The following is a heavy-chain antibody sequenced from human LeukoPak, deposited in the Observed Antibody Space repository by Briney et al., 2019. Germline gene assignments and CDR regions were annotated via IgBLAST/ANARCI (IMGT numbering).Heavy chain of an antibody. CDR3: ARRYCIGGSCYVDFDY. D-gene: IGHD2-15*01. CDR1: GYTFTSYG. J-gene: IGHJ4*02. V-gene: IGHV1-18*01. CDR2: ISAYNGNT. Sequence: ASVKVSCKASGYTFTSYGISWVRQAPGQGLEWMVWISAYNGNTNYAQKLQGRVTMTTDTSTSTAYMELRSLRSDDTAVYYCARRYCIGGSCYVDFDYWGQGTLVTVSP.